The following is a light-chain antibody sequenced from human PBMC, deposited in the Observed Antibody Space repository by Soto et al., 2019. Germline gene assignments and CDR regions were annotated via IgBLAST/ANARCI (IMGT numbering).Light chain of an antibody. CDR3: LLSYSGALVV. Sequence: QAVVTQEPSLPVSPGGTVTLTCGSSTGAVTSGHYPYWFQQKPGQAPRTLIYDTSNKHSWTPARFSGSLLGGKTALTLSGAQPEDEAEYYCLLSYSGALVVFGGGTQLTVL. J-gene: IGLJ2*01. CDR1: TGAVTSGHY. V-gene: IGLV7-46*01. CDR2: DTS.